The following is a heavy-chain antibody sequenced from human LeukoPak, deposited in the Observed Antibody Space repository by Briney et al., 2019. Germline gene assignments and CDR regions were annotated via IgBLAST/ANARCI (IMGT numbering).Heavy chain of an antibody. Sequence: GGSLRLSCAASGFTFSSYEMNWVRQAPGKGLEWVSSISSSSSYIYYADSVKGRFTISRDNAKNSLFLQMNSLRAEDTAVYYCARDPNRLRCPDYWGQGTLVTVSS. V-gene: IGHV3-21*01. J-gene: IGHJ4*02. CDR2: ISSSSSYI. CDR3: ARDPNRLRCPDY. D-gene: IGHD4-17*01. CDR1: GFTFSSYE.